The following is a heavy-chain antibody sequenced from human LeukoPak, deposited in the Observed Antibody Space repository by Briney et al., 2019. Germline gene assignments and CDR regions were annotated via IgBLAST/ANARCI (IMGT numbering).Heavy chain of an antibody. V-gene: IGHV3-9*01. CDR2: ISWNSGSI. Sequence: GGSLRLSCAASGFTFDDYAVHWVRQAPGKGLEWVSGISWNSGSIGYADSVKGRFTISRDNAKNSLYLQMNSLRAEDTALYYCAKDMGPHNPYCDSVSFDYWGQGTLVTVSS. CDR1: GFTFDDYA. D-gene: IGHD4-17*01. J-gene: IGHJ4*02. CDR3: AKDMGPHNPYCDSVSFDY.